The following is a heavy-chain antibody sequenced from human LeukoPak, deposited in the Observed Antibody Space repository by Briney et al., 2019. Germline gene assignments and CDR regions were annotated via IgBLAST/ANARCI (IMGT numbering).Heavy chain of an antibody. CDR1: GGSFSDYY. CDR3: ARVWLLGFDL. J-gene: IGHJ5*02. Sequence: SETLSLTCAVYGGSFSDYYWTWIRQTPGKGLEWIGEMSPSGSSNYNPSLKSRVTISVDTSKNQFSLKLSSVTAADTAVYYCARVWLLGFDLWAQGTLVTVSS. D-gene: IGHD5-12*01. V-gene: IGHV4-34*01. CDR2: MSPSGSS.